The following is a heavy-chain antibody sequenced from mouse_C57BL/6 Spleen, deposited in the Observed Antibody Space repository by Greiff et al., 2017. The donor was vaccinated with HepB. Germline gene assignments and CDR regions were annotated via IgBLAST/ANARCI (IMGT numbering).Heavy chain of an antibody. D-gene: IGHD2-3*01. CDR1: GFTFSSYA. CDR2: ISDGGSYT. V-gene: IGHV5-4*01. J-gene: IGHJ2*01. CDR3: ARGSLMIYFDY. Sequence: EVQLVESGGGLVKPGGSLKLSCAASGFTFSSYAMSWVRQTPEKRLEWVATISDGGSYTYYPDNVKGRFTISRDNAKNNLYLQMSHLKSEDTAMYYCARGSLMIYFDYWGQGTTLTVSS.